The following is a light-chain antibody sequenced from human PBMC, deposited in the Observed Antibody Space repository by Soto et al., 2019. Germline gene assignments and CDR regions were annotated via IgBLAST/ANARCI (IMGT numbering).Light chain of an antibody. V-gene: IGKV2-30*02. CDR1: QSLVHSDGIAY. CDR3: RQGTHWPST. J-gene: IGKJ5*01. Sequence: DVVMTQSPLSLPVTLGQPASISCRSNQSLVHSDGIAYFSWFQQRPGRSPRRLIYKVSNRDSGVPARFSGSGSGTDFALKISMVEAEDGGGYYCRQGTHWPSTFGQGTRLESK. CDR2: KVS.